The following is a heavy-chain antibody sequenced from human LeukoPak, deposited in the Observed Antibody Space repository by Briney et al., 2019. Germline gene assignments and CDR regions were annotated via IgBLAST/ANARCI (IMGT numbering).Heavy chain of an antibody. J-gene: IGHJ6*02. Sequence: ASVKLSCKISGYTLTELSMHWVRQAPGKGLELMGGFDPEDGETIYAKKFQGRVTMTEDTSTDPAYMELSRLRSEDTAVYYCATLGGSGSYEYYYYGMDVWGQGTTVTVSS. CDR2: FDPEDGET. D-gene: IGHD3-10*01. CDR1: GYTLTELS. CDR3: ATLGGSGSYEYYYYGMDV. V-gene: IGHV1-24*01.